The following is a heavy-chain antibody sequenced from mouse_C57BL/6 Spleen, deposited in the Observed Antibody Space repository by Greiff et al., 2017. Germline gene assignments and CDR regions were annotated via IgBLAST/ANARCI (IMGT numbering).Heavy chain of an antibody. V-gene: IGHV5-6*01. CDR1: GFTFSSYG. CDR2: ISSGGSYT. CDR3: ARLNYFDY. J-gene: IGHJ2*01. Sequence: EVQVVESGGDLVKPGGSLKLSCAASGFTFSSYGMSWVRQTPDRRLEWVATISSGGSYTYYPDSVKGRFTISSDNAKNTLYLQMSSLKSEDTAMYYSARLNYFDYWGQGTTLTVSS.